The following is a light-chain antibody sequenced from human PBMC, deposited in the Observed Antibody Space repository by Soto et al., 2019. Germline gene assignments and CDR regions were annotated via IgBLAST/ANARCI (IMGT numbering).Light chain of an antibody. CDR3: QQSYSTPRD. V-gene: IGKV1-39*01. Sequence: IQMTQSPSSLSASVGDRVTIICRASQSISNSLNWYQQKPGRAPKLLIYAASSLQSGVPSRFSGSGSGTDFILTISSLQPEDFATYYCQQSYSTPRDFGQGTRLEIK. CDR1: QSISNS. J-gene: IGKJ5*01. CDR2: AAS.